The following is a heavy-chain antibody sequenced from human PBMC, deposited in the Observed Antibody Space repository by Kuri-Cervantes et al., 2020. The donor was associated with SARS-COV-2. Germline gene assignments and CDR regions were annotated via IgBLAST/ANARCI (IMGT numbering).Heavy chain of an antibody. Sequence: SETLSLTCTVSGGSISNNSRSWIRQPPGKGLEWVGEIKHSGTTNYNPSPKSGVTISVDTPKNQFSLKLSAVTAADTAVFYCARGYGSGSYYPYYDYDMDVWGQGTTVTVSS. V-gene: IGHV4-34*01. D-gene: IGHD3-10*01. CDR3: ARGYGSGSYYPYYDYDMDV. CDR1: GGSISNNS. CDR2: IKHSGTT. J-gene: IGHJ6*02.